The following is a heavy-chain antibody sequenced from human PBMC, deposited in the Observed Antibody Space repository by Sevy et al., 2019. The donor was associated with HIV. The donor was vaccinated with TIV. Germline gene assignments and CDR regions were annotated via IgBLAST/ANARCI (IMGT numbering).Heavy chain of an antibody. CDR3: ATHAGIAAAGRVFDY. D-gene: IGHD6-13*01. CDR2: IRNKADSYTK. J-gene: IGHJ4*02. V-gene: IGHV3-72*01. Sequence: GGSLRLSCVASGFTFSDHYMEWVRQAPGKGLEWVGRIRNKADSYTKEYAASVKGRFTISSDESKNSLYVQMNSLNAEDTAVYYCATHAGIAAAGRVFDYWGQGTLVTVSS. CDR1: GFTFSDHY.